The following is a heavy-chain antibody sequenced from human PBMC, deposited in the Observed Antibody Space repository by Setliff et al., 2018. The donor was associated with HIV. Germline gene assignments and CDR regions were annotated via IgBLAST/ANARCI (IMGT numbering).Heavy chain of an antibody. CDR3: ARGDTTWPTQLLDV. CDR2: IYHSGSI. Sequence: SETLSLTCAVSGASISSGHYWSWVRQPPGKGLEWIGEIYHSGSINHNPSLRSRVIMSVDKSKNQFSLRLTCVTAADTAVYYCARGDTTWPTQLLDVWGKGTTVTVAS. CDR1: GASISSGHY. V-gene: IGHV4-4*02. D-gene: IGHD2-2*01. J-gene: IGHJ6*04.